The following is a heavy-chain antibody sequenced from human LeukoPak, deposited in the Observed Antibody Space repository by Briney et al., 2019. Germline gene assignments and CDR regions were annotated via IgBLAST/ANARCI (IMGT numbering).Heavy chain of an antibody. V-gene: IGHV3-7*04. Sequence: GGSLRLSCAASGFLFRQYWVHGLRQARGKALEGVANIKPGKSEIRYAHSVKGRHTISRDNAENPLYLEMNHLSGEDPAVFYCARVVGTYEGADYWGQGTLVTVSS. J-gene: IGHJ4*02. D-gene: IGHD1-7*01. CDR2: IKPGKSEI. CDR3: ARVVGTYEGADY. CDR1: GFLFRQYW.